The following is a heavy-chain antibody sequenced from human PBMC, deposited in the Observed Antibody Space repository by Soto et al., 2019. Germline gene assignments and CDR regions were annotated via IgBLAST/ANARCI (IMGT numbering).Heavy chain of an antibody. D-gene: IGHD1-26*01. V-gene: IGHV3-30*18. Sequence: GGSLRLSCVDSGFTFRDYGMHWVRQAPRKGLEWVAGISHHGLKEHYADSVKGRFTISRDNSKKTVYLQLNSLRGDDTAVYYCAKDWVGGSNKYYFEYWGQGTLVTVSS. CDR2: ISHHGLKE. CDR1: GFTFRDYG. CDR3: AKDWVGGSNKYYFEY. J-gene: IGHJ4*02.